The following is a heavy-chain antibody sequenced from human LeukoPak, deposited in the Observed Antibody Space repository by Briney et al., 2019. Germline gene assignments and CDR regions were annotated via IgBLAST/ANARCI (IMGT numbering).Heavy chain of an antibody. CDR2: IIPIFGTA. Sequence: ASVKVSCKASGGTFSSYAISWVRQAPGQGLEWMGGIIPIFGTANYAQKFQGRVTITTDESTSTAYMELSSLRFEDTAVYYCARVCGGDCNYYYGMDVWGQGTTVTVSS. V-gene: IGHV1-69*05. CDR3: ARVCGGDCNYYYGMDV. CDR1: GGTFSSYA. D-gene: IGHD2-21*02. J-gene: IGHJ6*02.